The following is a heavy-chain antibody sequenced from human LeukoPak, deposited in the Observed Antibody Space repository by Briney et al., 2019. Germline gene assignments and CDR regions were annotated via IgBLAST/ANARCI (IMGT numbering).Heavy chain of an antibody. V-gene: IGHV1-69*05. CDR1: GGTFSYA. CDR3: ARGAWGYNYGYHNY. Sequence: SVKVSCKVSGGTFSYAISWVRQAPGQGLEWMGGNIPIFGTTDDAQNFQGRVTFTTDESMSTAYMELSSLRSEDTAVYYCARGAWGYNYGYHNYWGQGTLVTVSS. D-gene: IGHD5-18*01. CDR2: NIPIFGTT. J-gene: IGHJ4*02.